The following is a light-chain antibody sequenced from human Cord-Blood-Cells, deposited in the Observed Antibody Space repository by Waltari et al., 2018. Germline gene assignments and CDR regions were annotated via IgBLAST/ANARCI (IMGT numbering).Light chain of an antibody. CDR3: CSYAGSYTYV. V-gene: IGLV2-11*01. J-gene: IGLJ1*01. CDR2: DVS. CDR1: RSVVGGYNY. Sequence: QSALPQPRSVSGSPGQSVTIPCTGTRSVVGGYNYVSWYQQHPGKAPKLMIYDVSKRPSGVPDRFSGSKSGNTASLTISGLQAEDEADYYCCSYAGSYTYVFGTGTKVTVL.